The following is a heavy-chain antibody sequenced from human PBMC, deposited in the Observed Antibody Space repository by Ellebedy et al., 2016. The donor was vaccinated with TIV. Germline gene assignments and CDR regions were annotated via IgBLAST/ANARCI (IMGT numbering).Heavy chain of an antibody. D-gene: IGHD4-17*01. Sequence: SETLSLXXTVSGGSISSSSYYWGWIRQPPGKGLEWIGSIYYSGSTYYNPSLKSRVTISVDTSKNQFSLKLSSVTAADTAVYYCARHDYGDYNWFDPWGQGTLVTVSS. J-gene: IGHJ5*02. CDR1: GGSISSSSYY. V-gene: IGHV4-39*01. CDR2: IYYSGST. CDR3: ARHDYGDYNWFDP.